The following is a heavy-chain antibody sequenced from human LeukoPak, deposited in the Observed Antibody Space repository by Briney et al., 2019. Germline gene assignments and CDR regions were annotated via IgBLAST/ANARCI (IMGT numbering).Heavy chain of an antibody. Sequence: SETLSLTCSVPGGSISSYYWSWIRQPPGKGLEWIGYHYYSATTNYNPSLKSRVTMSVDTSKNQFSLRLNSVTPADTAVYYCARAKGDYWGQGTLVTVSS. V-gene: IGHV4-59*01. CDR1: GGSISSYY. J-gene: IGHJ4*02. CDR3: ARAKGDY. CDR2: HYYSATT.